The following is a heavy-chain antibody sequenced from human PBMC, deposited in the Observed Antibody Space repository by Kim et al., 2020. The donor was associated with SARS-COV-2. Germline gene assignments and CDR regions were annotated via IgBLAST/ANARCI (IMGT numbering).Heavy chain of an antibody. V-gene: IGHV3-30*03. CDR2: ISYDGSNK. Sequence: GGSLRLSCAASGFTFSSYGMHWVRQAPGKGLEWVAVISYDGSNKYYADSVKGRFTISRDNSKNTLYLQMNSLRAEDTAVYYCATKSGYSSSWYLAEYFQHWGQGTLVTVSS. D-gene: IGHD6-13*01. CDR1: GFTFSSYG. J-gene: IGHJ1*01. CDR3: ATKSGYSSSWYLAEYFQH.